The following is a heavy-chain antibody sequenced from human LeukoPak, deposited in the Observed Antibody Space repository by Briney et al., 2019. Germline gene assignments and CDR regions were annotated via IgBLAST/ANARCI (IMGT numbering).Heavy chain of an antibody. V-gene: IGHV4-34*01. D-gene: IGHD3-22*01. CDR2: INQSGST. Sequence: PAETLSLTCAVYGGSFRGYYWSWIRQPPGKGLEWIGEINQSGSTNYNPSLKSRVITSVDTSKNQFSLKLSSVIAADTAVYYCATGPDNYNSSSYYFHYWGQGTLVTVSS. J-gene: IGHJ4*02. CDR3: ATGPDNYNSSSYYFHY. CDR1: GGSFRGYY.